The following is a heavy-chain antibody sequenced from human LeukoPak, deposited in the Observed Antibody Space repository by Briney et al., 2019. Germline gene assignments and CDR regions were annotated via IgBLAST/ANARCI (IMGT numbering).Heavy chain of an antibody. CDR3: ARGQKWFGELSD. Sequence: GGSLRLSCAASGFTFSSYSMNWVRQAPGKGLEWVSYISSSSTIYYADSVKGRFTISRDNAKNSLYLQMNSLRAEDTAVYYCARGQKWFGELSDWGQGTLVTVSS. J-gene: IGHJ4*02. V-gene: IGHV3-48*01. CDR2: ISSSSTI. CDR1: GFTFSSYS. D-gene: IGHD3-10*01.